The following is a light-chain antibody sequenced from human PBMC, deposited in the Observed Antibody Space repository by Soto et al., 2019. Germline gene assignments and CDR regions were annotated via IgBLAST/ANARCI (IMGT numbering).Light chain of an antibody. V-gene: IGLV1-40*01. CDR1: ISNVGAGYD. J-gene: IGLJ3*02. CDR2: SNN. Sequence: QSVLTQPPSVSGAPGQRVTISCIGSISNVGAGYDVHWYQQLPGTAPKLLISSNNNRPSGVPDRFFGSKSGTSASLAIAGLQAEDEADYYCQSYDSSLSAVVFGGGTKVTVL. CDR3: QSYDSSLSAVV.